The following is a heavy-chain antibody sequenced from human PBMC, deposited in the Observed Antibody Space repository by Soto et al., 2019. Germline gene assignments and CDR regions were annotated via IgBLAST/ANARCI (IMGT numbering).Heavy chain of an antibody. V-gene: IGHV4-34*01. Sequence: QVQLQQWGAGLLKPSETLSLTCAVYGGSFSGYYWSWIRQPPGKGLEWIGEINHSGSTNYNPSLKSRVTISVDTSKNQFSLTLNSVTAADTAVYYCARGLPYQLGGAFDIWGQGTMVTVSS. CDR1: GGSFSGYY. CDR3: ARGLPYQLGGAFDI. CDR2: INHSGST. J-gene: IGHJ3*02. D-gene: IGHD2-2*01.